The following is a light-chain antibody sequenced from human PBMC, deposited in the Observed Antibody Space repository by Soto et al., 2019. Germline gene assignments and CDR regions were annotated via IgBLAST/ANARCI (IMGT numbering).Light chain of an antibody. Sequence: DIQMTQSPSTLSGSVGDGVTITCRASQSISGYLNWYQQKPGXAPKLLIYAASSLQSGFPSRFSGSGSGTDFNLTISSLQPEDFATYYCLQDYNFPRKFGQGTKVDIK. J-gene: IGKJ1*01. CDR2: AAS. CDR1: QSISGY. V-gene: IGKV1-39*01. CDR3: LQDYNFPRK.